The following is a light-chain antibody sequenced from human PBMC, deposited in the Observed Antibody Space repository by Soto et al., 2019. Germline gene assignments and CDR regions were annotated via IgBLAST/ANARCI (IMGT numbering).Light chain of an antibody. V-gene: IGKV3-11*01. CDR3: QQSYFIPWT. CDR2: DAS. Sequence: EIVLTQSPATLSLSPGERATLSCRASQSVSSYLAWYQQKPGQAPRLLIYDASNRATGIPARFSGSGSGTDFTLTISSLQPEDFATYYCQQSYFIPWTFGQGTKVEV. J-gene: IGKJ1*01. CDR1: QSVSSY.